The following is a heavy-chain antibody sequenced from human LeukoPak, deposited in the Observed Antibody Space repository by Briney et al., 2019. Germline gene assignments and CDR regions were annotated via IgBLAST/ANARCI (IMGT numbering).Heavy chain of an antibody. Sequence: GGSLRLSCAASGFTLSRYWMSWVRQAPGKGLEWVANMKQDGSEKNYVDSVKGRFTISRDNAENSLHLQMNSLRAEDTAVCYCARDFNYYDSSVNYFDYWGQGTLVTVSS. CDR1: GFTLSRYW. CDR2: MKQDGSEK. D-gene: IGHD3-22*01. V-gene: IGHV3-7*01. CDR3: ARDFNYYDSSVNYFDY. J-gene: IGHJ4*02.